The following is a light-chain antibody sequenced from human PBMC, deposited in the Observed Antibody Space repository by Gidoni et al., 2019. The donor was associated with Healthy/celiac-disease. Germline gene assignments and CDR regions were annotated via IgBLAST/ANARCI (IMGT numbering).Light chain of an antibody. CDR3: QQYGSSPRT. J-gene: IGKJ2*01. CDR1: QSVSSSY. V-gene: IGKV3-20*01. CDR2: GAS. Sequence: EIVLPQSPGTLSLSPGERATLSCRASQSVSSSYLAWYQQKPGQAPRLLSYGASSRATGIPDRFSGSGSGTDFTLTISRLEPEDFAVYYCQQYGSSPRTFGQGTKLEIK.